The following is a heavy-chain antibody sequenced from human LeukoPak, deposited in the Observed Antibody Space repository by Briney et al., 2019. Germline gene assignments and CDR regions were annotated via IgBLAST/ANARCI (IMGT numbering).Heavy chain of an antibody. CDR1: GCTFRSYI. V-gene: IGHV3-48*01. J-gene: IGHJ4*02. D-gene: IGHD4-17*01. CDR2: IYTRNTI. Sequence: GALSLTCQVSGCTFRSYILNWLRQPPGKGLDWLSYIYTRNTIYYGDSMKSRFTISRDNAKNSLYLQMNSLRADDTALYYCARGDYHEDNVVGIDYWGQGTLVTVSS. CDR3: ARGDYHEDNVVGIDY.